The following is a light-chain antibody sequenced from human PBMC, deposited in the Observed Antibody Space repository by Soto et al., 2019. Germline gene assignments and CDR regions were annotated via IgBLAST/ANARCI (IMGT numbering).Light chain of an antibody. CDR1: SNDVGAYNY. V-gene: IGLV2-8*01. Sequence: QSVLTQPPSASGSPGQSVTISCTGTSNDVGAYNYVSWYQQHPGKAPKLIIYEVTKRPSGVPDRFSGSKSGNTASLTVSGLQADDEADYFCGSDAGSDTYVFGTGTKLTVL. CDR2: EVT. J-gene: IGLJ1*01. CDR3: GSDAGSDTYV.